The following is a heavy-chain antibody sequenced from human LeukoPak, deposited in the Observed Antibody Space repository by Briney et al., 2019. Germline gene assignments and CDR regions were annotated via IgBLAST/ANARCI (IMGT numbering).Heavy chain of an antibody. CDR3: ARDYDFWSGYSWDY. V-gene: IGHV1-2*02. J-gene: IGHJ4*02. D-gene: IGHD3-3*01. CDR1: GYTFTGYY. CDR2: INPNSGGT. Sequence: VASVKVSCKASGYTFTGYYMHWVRQAPGQGLEWMGWINPNSGGTNYAQKFQGRVTMTRDTSISTAYMELSRLRSDDTAVYYCARDYDFWSGYSWDYWGQGTLVTVSS.